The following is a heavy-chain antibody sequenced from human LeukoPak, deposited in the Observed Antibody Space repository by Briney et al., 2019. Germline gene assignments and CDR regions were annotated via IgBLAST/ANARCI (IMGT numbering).Heavy chain of an antibody. CDR2: ISGSGGST. CDR1: GFTFSSYA. CDR3: AKDGVTLGGVIAYFDY. Sequence: PGGSLRLSCAASGFTFSSYAMSWVRQAPGKGLEWVSAISGSGGSTYYADSVKGRFTISRDNSKNTLYLQMNSLRAEDTAVYYCAKDGVTLGGVIAYFDYWGQGTLVTVSS. D-gene: IGHD3-16*02. J-gene: IGHJ4*02. V-gene: IGHV3-23*01.